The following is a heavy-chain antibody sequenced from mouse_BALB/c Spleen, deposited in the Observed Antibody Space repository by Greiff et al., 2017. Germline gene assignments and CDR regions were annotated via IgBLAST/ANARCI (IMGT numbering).Heavy chain of an antibody. Sequence: QVQLQQPGAELVKPGASVKLSCKASGYTFTSYWMNWVKQRPGQGLEWIGEINPSNGRTNYDEKFKSKATVTVDNSSSTAFLQLSSRTSEDSAVYYCARYPSYYGSSQVFDYWGQGTLVTVSA. CDR3: ARYPSYYGSSQVFDY. CDR1: GYTFTSYW. D-gene: IGHD1-1*01. V-gene: IGHV1S81*02. J-gene: IGHJ3*01. CDR2: INPSNGRT.